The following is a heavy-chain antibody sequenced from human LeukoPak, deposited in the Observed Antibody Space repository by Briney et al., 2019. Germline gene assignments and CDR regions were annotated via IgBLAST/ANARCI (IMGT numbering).Heavy chain of an antibody. CDR2: INSDGSTT. J-gene: IGHJ4*02. D-gene: IGHD3-22*01. V-gene: IGHV3-74*01. Sequence: PGGSLRLTCTASGFTFSSYWMHWVRQAPGKGLVWVSRINSDGSTTSYPASVNGRFTTASTTAKHTSHQQMHLPRAEDPAVYYCAGGHHYNDSSAYYYWGQGNLVTVSS. CDR3: AGGHHYNDSSAYYY. CDR1: GFTFSSYW.